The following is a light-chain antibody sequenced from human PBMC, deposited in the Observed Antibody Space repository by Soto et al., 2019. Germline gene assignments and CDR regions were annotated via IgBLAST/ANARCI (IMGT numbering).Light chain of an antibody. CDR3: QQYSSSPPYT. J-gene: IGKJ2*01. V-gene: IGKV3-20*01. CDR1: QSVGSNY. CDR2: GAS. Sequence: EIVLTQFPGTLSLSPGERATLSCRASQSVGSNYLAWYQQRPGQPPNLLIFGASHRAPDIPDRFSGSGSGTDFTLTISRLEPEDFAVYYCQQYSSSPPYTFGQGTKVDIK.